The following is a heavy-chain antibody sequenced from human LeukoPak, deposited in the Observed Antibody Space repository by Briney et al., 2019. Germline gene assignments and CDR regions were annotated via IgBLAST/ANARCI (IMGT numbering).Heavy chain of an antibody. V-gene: IGHV4-61*02. CDR3: AREFRGGGDSGIFDY. CDR2: IYASGS. J-gene: IGHJ4*02. D-gene: IGHD4-23*01. CDR1: GGSLSLGSYY. Sequence: PSETLSLTCTVSGGSLSLGSYYWGWIRQPAGKGLEWIGRIYASGSTDYNPPHYNPSLRSRVTISVDTSKSQFSLKLSSLTAADTAVYFCAREFRGGGDSGIFDYWGLGTLVTVSS.